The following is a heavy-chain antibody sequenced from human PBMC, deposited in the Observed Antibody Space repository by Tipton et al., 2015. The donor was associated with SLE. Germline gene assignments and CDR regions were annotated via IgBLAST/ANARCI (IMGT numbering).Heavy chain of an antibody. V-gene: IGHV4-34*01. Sequence: TLSLTCAVYGGSFSGYYWSWIRQPPGKGLEWIGEINHSGSTNYNPSLKSRVTISVDTSKNQFSLKLSSVTAADTAVYYCARWTFLIPSTAFDYWGQGALVTVSS. CDR1: GGSFSGYY. D-gene: IGHD2/OR15-2a*01. CDR2: INHSGST. J-gene: IGHJ4*02. CDR3: ARWTFLIPSTAFDY.